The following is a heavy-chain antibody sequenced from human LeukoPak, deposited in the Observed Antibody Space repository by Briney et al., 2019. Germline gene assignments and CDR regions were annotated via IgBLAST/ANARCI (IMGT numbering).Heavy chain of an antibody. D-gene: IGHD3-3*01. J-gene: IGHJ4*02. Sequence: GGSLRLSCAASGFIFSNYAMHWVRQAPGKGLEWVAVISYDGSNKYYADSVKGRFTISRDNSKNTLYLQMNSLRAEDTAIYYCARDERLLSFLKWGQGTLVTVSS. CDR3: ARDERLLSFLK. V-gene: IGHV3-30*04. CDR1: GFIFSNYA. CDR2: ISYDGSNK.